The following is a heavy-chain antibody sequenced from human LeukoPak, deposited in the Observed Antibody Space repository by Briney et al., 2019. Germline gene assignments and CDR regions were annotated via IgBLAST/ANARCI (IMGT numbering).Heavy chain of an antibody. CDR1: GFTFSSYA. CDR2: ISGSGGST. J-gene: IGHJ4*02. D-gene: IGHD3-22*01. CDR3: AKDGGSTVVVTEYYFDY. Sequence: GGSLRLSCAASGFTFSSYAMSWVRQAPGKGLEWVSAISGSGGSTYCADSVKGRFTISRDNSKNTLYLQMNSLRAEDTAVYYCAKDGGSTVVVTEYYFDYWGQGTLVTVSS. V-gene: IGHV3-23*01.